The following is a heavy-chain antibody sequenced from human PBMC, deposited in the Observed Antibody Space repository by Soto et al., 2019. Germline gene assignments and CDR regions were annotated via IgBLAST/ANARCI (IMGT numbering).Heavy chain of an antibody. D-gene: IGHD3-22*01. Sequence: ASVKVSCKTSGYPFTSYGINWVRQAPGQGLEWMGWINPSDGNRNFAQKFEDRVTMTTATSTNTVFLELRSLKSDDTAIYYCARDRLRGYDSSGFYSWGQGTMVTVSS. CDR2: INPSDGNR. CDR3: ARDRLRGYDSSGFYS. CDR1: GYPFTSYG. J-gene: IGHJ4*02. V-gene: IGHV1-18*01.